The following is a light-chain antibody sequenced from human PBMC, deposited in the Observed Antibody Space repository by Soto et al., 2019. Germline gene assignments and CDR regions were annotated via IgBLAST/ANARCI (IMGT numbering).Light chain of an antibody. CDR3: QQYYSYPPT. V-gene: IGKV1-8*01. CDR1: QGISSY. Sequence: AIRMTQSPSSLSASTGDRVTITCRASQGISSYLAWYQQKPGKDPKLLIYAASTLQSGVPSRFSGSGSGTDFTLTISCLQSEDFATYYCQQYYSYPPTVGQGTKLEIK. CDR2: AAS. J-gene: IGKJ2*01.